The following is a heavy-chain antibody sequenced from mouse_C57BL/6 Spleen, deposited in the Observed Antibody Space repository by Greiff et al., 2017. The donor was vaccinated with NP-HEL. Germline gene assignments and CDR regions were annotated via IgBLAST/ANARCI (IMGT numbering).Heavy chain of an antibody. CDR2: SRNKANDYTT. Sequence: EVKLMESGGGLVQSGRSLRLSCATSGFTFSDFYMEWVRQAPGKGLEWIAASRNKANDYTTAYSASVKGRFIVSRDTSQSILYLQMNALRAEDTAIYYCARDHYAMDYWGQGTSVTVSS. CDR1: GFTFSDFY. V-gene: IGHV7-1*01. CDR3: ARDHYAMDY. J-gene: IGHJ4*01.